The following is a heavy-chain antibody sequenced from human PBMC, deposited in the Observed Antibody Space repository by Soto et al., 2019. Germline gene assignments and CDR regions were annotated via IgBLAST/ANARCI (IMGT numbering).Heavy chain of an antibody. V-gene: IGHV3-30*18. J-gene: IGHJ4*02. CDR1: GLTFRTYG. D-gene: IGHD2-15*01. Sequence: QVQLVESGGGVVQPGRSLRLSCEVSGLTFRTYGMHWVRQAPGKGLEWVAIISNEGSDEKYADSVKGRFTISRDNSKNPLYLQMHSLRVEDTAVYYCAKGCGSGGSCYIIDYWGQGTLVTVSS. CDR2: ISNEGSDE. CDR3: AKGCGSGGSCYIIDY.